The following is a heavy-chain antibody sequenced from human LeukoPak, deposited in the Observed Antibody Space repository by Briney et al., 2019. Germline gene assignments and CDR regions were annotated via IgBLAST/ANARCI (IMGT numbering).Heavy chain of an antibody. J-gene: IGHJ4*02. CDR1: GFTFSSYS. V-gene: IGHV3-23*01. CDR2: ITDSGGGT. Sequence: PGGSLRLSCAASGFTFSSYSMNWVRQAPGKGLEWVSAITDSGGGTYYADSVKGRFTISRDNSKNTLYLQVNSLRVEDTAVYYCAKDSPVLTYWGQGTLVTVSS. CDR3: AKDSPVLTY.